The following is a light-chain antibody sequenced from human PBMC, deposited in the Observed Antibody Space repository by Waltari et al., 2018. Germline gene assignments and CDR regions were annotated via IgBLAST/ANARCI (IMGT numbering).Light chain of an antibody. Sequence: IVMTQSPDSLAVSLGERATINCKSSQTVLYSSNNKNYLAWYQQKPRQPPKLLIYWASTRESGVPGRVSGSGSGTDFTLTISSLQAEDVAVYYCQQYYNTPLTFGGGTKVEIK. J-gene: IGKJ4*01. CDR2: WAS. V-gene: IGKV4-1*01. CDR3: QQYYNTPLT. CDR1: QTVLYSSNNKNY.